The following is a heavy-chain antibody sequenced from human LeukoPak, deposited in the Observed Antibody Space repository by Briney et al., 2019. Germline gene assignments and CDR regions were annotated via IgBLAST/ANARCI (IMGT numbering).Heavy chain of an antibody. J-gene: IGHJ4*02. CDR2: ISGSGGST. Sequence: GGPLRLSCAASGFTFSSYAMSWVRQSPGKGLEWVSAISGSGGSTYYADSVKGRFTISRDNSRNTLYLQMNSLRAEDTAVYYCAKGGRASGSYYYFDYWGQGTLVTVSS. CDR3: AKGGRASGSYYYFDY. CDR1: GFTFSSYA. V-gene: IGHV3-23*01. D-gene: IGHD1-26*01.